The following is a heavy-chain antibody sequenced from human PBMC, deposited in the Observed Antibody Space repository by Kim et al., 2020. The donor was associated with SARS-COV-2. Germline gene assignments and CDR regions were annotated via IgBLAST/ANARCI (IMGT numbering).Heavy chain of an antibody. CDR3: AREADYYDSSGYLPNWFDP. J-gene: IGHJ5*02. D-gene: IGHD3-22*01. V-gene: IGHV3-11*05. CDR1: GFTFSDYY. Sequence: GGSLRLSCAASGFTFSDYYMSWIRQAPGKGLEWVSYISSSSSYTNYADSVKGRFTISRDNAKNSLYLQMNSLRAEDTAVYYCAREADYYDSSGYLPNWFDPWGQGTLVTVSS. CDR2: ISSSSSYT.